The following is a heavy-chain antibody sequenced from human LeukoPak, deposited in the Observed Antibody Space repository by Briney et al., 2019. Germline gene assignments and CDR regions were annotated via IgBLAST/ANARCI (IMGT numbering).Heavy chain of an antibody. CDR3: ARDGYSGSFLNS. Sequence: GGSLRRSCAASGFTFTTHGMHWVRQAPGKGLEWVALIWYDGSNENYAESVKGRFTISRDNSRNTLYLQMNSLRGEDTAVYYCARDGYSGSFLNSWGQGTLVTVSS. CDR1: GFTFTTHG. J-gene: IGHJ4*02. CDR2: IWYDGSNE. D-gene: IGHD1-26*01. V-gene: IGHV3-33*01.